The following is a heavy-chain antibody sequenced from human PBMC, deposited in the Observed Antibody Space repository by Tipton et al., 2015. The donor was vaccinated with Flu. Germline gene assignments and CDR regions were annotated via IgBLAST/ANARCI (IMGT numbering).Heavy chain of an antibody. CDR2: IYYSGNT. D-gene: IGHD6-19*01. Sequence: TLSLTCTVSGGSISSSSYYWGWIRQPPGKGLEWIGSIYYSGNTYYNPSLKSRVTISVDTSKNQFSLKLSSVTAADTAVYYCARRGGMYSSGVGFDYWGQGTLVTVSS. CDR1: GGSISSSSYY. J-gene: IGHJ4*02. CDR3: ARRGGMYSSGVGFDY. V-gene: IGHV4-39*07.